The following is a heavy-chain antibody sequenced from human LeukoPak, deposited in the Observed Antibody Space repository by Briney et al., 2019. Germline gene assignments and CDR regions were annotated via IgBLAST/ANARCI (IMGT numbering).Heavy chain of an antibody. CDR2: ISYDGSNK. D-gene: IGHD6-19*01. Sequence: GGSLRLSCAASGFTFSSYGMHWVRQAPGKGLEWVAVISYDGSNKYYADSVKGRFTISRDNSKNTLYLQMNSLRAEDTAVYYCAKDFSGSSGCIDYWGQGTLVTDSS. V-gene: IGHV3-30*18. CDR1: GFTFSSYG. J-gene: IGHJ4*02. CDR3: AKDFSGSSGCIDY.